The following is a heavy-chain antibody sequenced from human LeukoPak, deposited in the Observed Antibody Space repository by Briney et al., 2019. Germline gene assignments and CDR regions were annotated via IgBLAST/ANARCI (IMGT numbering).Heavy chain of an antibody. D-gene: IGHD3-10*01. V-gene: IGHV4-34*01. J-gene: IGHJ5*02. CDR3: AREIYYGIKKFDP. Sequence: SETLSLTCAVYGGSFSGYYWSWIRQPPGKGLEWIGEINHSGSTNYNPSLKSRVTISVDTSKNQFSLKLSSVTAADTAVYYCAREIYYGIKKFDPWGQGTLVTVSS. CDR2: INHSGST. CDR1: GGSFSGYY.